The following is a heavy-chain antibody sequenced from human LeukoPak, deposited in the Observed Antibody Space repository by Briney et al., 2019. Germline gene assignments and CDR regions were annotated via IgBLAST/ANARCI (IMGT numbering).Heavy chain of an antibody. CDR3: ARGKTIRVADPFDY. Sequence: GASVKVSCKASGYTFTSYGISRVRQAPGQGLEWMGWISAYNGNTNYAQKLQGRVTMTTDTSTSTAYMELRSLRSDDTAVYYCARGKTIRVADPFDYWGQGTLVTVSS. J-gene: IGHJ4*02. CDR2: ISAYNGNT. D-gene: IGHD6-19*01. V-gene: IGHV1-18*01. CDR1: GYTFTSYG.